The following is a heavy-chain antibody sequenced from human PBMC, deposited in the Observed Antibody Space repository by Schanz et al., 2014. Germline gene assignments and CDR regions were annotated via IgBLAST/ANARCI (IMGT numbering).Heavy chain of an antibody. CDR2: ISAYNGHT. Sequence: QVQLVQSGAELRKPGASVKVSCKASGYTFTSYGIKWVRQAPGQGLEWMGWISAYNGHTDYAQKLQGRVTMTTDTSTGTAYMELRSLRSDDTAVYYCARDRRRYCSTASCLHDNWFDPWGQGTLVIVSS. D-gene: IGHD2-2*01. CDR1: GYTFTSYG. J-gene: IGHJ5*02. V-gene: IGHV1-18*01. CDR3: ARDRRRYCSTASCLHDNWFDP.